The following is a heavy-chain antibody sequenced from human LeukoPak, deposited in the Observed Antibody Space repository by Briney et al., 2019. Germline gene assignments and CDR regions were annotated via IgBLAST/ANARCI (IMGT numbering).Heavy chain of an antibody. CDR3: AKDWSCDY. V-gene: IGHV3-23*01. CDR1: GFTFSSYA. D-gene: IGHD1-26*01. J-gene: IGHJ4*02. Sequence: GGSLRLSCAASGFTFSSYAITWVRQAPGKGVEWVSAISDSCSKTHYADSVKGRFTISRDNSKNTVYLQMNSLRAEDTALYYCAKDWSCDYWGQGTLATVSS. CDR2: ISDSCSKT.